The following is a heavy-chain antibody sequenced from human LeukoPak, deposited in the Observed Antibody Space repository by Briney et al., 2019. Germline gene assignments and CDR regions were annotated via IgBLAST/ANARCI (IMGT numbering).Heavy chain of an antibody. D-gene: IGHD3-22*01. V-gene: IGHV4-59*01. CDR2: IYHSGST. CDR3: ARGGGVTYYDSTGYLWYFDY. J-gene: IGHJ4*02. CDR1: GGSISSYY. Sequence: SETLSLTCTVSGGSISSYYWNWIRQPPGKGLEWIGYIYHSGSTNYNSSLKSRVNISVDTSKNQFSLKLKSVAAADTAVYYCARGGGVTYYDSTGYLWYFDYWGQGTLVTVSS.